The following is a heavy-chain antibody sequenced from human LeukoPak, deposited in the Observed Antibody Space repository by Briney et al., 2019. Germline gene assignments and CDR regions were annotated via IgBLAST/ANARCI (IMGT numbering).Heavy chain of an antibody. CDR3: VRDIELST. Sequence: PGGSLRLPCAASGFNFGDSAMSWVRQTPRKGLEWVSLISFNGRNTYYGDSVKGRFTISRDNSKDTVYLQMNSLRAEDTAIFYCVRDIELSTWGPGTMVTVSS. CDR2: ISFNGRNT. D-gene: IGHD3-16*02. V-gene: IGHV3-23*01. CDR1: GFNFGDSA. J-gene: IGHJ3*01.